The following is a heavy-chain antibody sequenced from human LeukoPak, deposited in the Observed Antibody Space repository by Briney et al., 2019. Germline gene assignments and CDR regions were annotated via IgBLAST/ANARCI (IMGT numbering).Heavy chain of an antibody. J-gene: IGHJ4*02. D-gene: IGHD3-10*01. V-gene: IGHV3-30*04. Sequence: GGSLRLSCAASGFTFSSYAMHWVRQAPGKGLEWVAVISYDGSNKYYADSVKGRFTISRDNSKNTLYLQMNSLRAEDTAVYYCAKELWFGELLFDYWGQGTLVTVSS. CDR1: GFTFSSYA. CDR2: ISYDGSNK. CDR3: AKELWFGELLFDY.